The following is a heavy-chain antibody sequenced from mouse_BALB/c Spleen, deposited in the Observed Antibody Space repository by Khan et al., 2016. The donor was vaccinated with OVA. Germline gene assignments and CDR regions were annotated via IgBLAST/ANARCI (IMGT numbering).Heavy chain of an antibody. CDR1: GYTFTSYW. J-gene: IGHJ3*01. CDR3: ARGGYGSFAY. CDR2: INPSTGYT. Sequence: QIQLVQSGAELAKPGASVKMSCKASGYTFTSYWIHWVKQRPGQGLEWIGYINPSTGYTEYNQKFKDKATLTADKSSSTAYMQLSSLTSENSAVYYCARGGYGSFAYGGQGTLVTVSA. D-gene: IGHD1-1*02. V-gene: IGHV1-7*01.